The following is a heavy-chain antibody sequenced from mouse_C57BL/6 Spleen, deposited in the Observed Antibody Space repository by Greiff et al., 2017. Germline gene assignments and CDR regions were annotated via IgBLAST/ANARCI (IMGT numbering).Heavy chain of an antibody. V-gene: IGHV5-4*01. D-gene: IGHD2-1*01. J-gene: IGHJ3*01. CDR1: GFTFSSYA. Sequence: EVKLEESGGGLVKPGGSLKLSCAASGFTFSSYAMSWVRQTPEKRLEWVATISDGGSYTYYPDNVKGRFTISRDNAKNNLYLQMSHLKSEDTAMYYCARDRGKNSGNYEGFAYWGQGTLVTVSA. CDR3: ARDRGKNSGNYEGFAY. CDR2: ISDGGSYT.